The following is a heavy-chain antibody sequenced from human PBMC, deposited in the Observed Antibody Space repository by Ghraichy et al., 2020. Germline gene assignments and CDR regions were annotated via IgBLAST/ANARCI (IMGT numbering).Heavy chain of an antibody. J-gene: IGHJ4*02. CDR2: IISGGSYT. D-gene: IGHD5-12*01. V-gene: IGHV3-11*06. Sequence: GGSLRLSCAASGFTFRDYYMTWIRQAPGKGLEWVSYIISGGSYTNYADSVNGRFTISRDDAKNSLFLQMNSLRDEDTAVYFCAREIAPSGIRKRAFDLWGQGTLLTVSS. CDR3: AREIAPSGIRKRAFDL. CDR1: GFTFRDYY.